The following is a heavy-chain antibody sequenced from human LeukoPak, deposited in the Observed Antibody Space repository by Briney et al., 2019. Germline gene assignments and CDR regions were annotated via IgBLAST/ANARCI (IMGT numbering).Heavy chain of an antibody. Sequence: GGSLRLSCAASGFTFSSYSMNWVRQAPGKGLEWVSPISSSSSYIYYADSVKGRFTISRDNAKNSLYLQMNSLRAEDTAVYYCAREERLSGSYSYGMDVWGQGTTVTVSS. J-gene: IGHJ6*02. CDR2: ISSSSSYI. CDR3: AREERLSGSYSYGMDV. CDR1: GFTFSSYS. D-gene: IGHD1-26*01. V-gene: IGHV3-21*01.